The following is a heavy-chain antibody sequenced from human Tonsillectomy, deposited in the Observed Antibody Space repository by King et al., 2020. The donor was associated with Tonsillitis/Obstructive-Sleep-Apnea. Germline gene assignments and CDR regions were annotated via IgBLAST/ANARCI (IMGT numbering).Heavy chain of an antibody. CDR1: GFTFSTYG. CDR2: IWYDGSNK. D-gene: IGHD2-2*02. CDR3: ASSSKLVRAALATAIDY. V-gene: IGHV3-33*01. J-gene: IGHJ4*02. Sequence: VQLVESGGGVVQPGRSLRLSCAASGFTFSTYGMQWVRQAPGKGLEWVTVIWYDGSNKDYADSVKGRFTISRDNSKNTLYLQMDSLRAEDTAVYYYASSSKLVRAALATAIDYWGQGTLVTVSS.